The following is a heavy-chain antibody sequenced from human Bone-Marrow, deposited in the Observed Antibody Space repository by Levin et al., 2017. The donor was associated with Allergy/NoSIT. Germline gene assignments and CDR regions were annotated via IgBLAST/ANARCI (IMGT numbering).Heavy chain of an antibody. D-gene: IGHD5-12*01. Sequence: HTGGSLRLSCAASGFNFSNFWMHWVRQVPGQGLMWLSRINSDGTSTVYADSVKDRFTISRDNDKNTLYLQMISLRAEDTAVYYCATPRARYNGYDLNYWGQGALVAVSS. CDR2: INSDGTST. CDR1: GFNFSNFW. J-gene: IGHJ4*02. V-gene: IGHV3-74*01. CDR3: ATPRARYNGYDLNY.